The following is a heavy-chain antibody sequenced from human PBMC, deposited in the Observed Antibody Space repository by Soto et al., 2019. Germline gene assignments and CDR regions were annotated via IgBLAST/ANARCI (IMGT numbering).Heavy chain of an antibody. V-gene: IGHV4-61*01. Sequence: SETLSLTCTVSGGSVSSGSYYWSWIRQPPGKGLEWIGYIYYSGSTNYNPSLKSRVTISVDTSKNQFSLKLSSVTAADTAVYYCARDWNYYPMDVWGQGTTVTVYS. CDR2: IYYSGST. D-gene: IGHD1-1*01. CDR3: ARDWNYYPMDV. CDR1: GGSVSSGSYY. J-gene: IGHJ6*02.